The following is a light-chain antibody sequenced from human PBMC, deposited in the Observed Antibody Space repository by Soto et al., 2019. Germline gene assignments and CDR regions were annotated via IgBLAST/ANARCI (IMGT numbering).Light chain of an antibody. CDR2: DVS. CDR1: SSDVGGFIC. Sequence: QSALTQPASVSGSPGQSITISCTGSSSDVGGFICVSWYQQHPGKAPKLMIYDVSNRRSGVSNRFSGSTSGNTACLTISGLQAEDEADYYCSSYTAGSTPVVFGGGTQLTVL. V-gene: IGLV2-14*01. CDR3: SSYTAGSTPVV. J-gene: IGLJ7*01.